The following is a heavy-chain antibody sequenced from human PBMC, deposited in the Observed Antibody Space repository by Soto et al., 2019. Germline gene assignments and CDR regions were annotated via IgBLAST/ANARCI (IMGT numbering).Heavy chain of an antibody. CDR1: GGSISSGGYS. CDR3: VRAGRGPYYYDSSGYYFDY. CDR2: IYHSGST. Sequence: SETLSLTCAVSGGSISSGGYSWSWIRQPPGKGLEWIGYIYHSGSTYYNPSLKSRVTISVDRSKNQFSLKLSSVAAADTAVYYCVRAGRGPYYYDSSGYYFDYWGQGTLVTVSS. V-gene: IGHV4-30-2*01. D-gene: IGHD3-22*01. J-gene: IGHJ4*02.